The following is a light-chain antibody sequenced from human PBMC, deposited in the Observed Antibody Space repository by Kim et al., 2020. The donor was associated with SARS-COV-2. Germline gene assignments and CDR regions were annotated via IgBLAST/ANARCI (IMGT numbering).Light chain of an antibody. CDR3: QQYDNWPRT. CDR1: QSVGSS. J-gene: IGKJ1*01. CDR2: GAS. Sequence: EIVMTQSPVTLAVSPGERGTLSCRASQSVGSSLAWYQQKPGQGPRLLIYGASTRATGVPTRFSGGGSGTEFSLTISSLQSEDFAVYYCQQYDNWPRTFGQGTKVEI. V-gene: IGKV3-15*01.